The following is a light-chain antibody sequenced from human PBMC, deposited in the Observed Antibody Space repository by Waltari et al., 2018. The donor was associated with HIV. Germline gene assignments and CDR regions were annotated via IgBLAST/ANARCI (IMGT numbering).Light chain of an antibody. J-gene: IGLJ3*02. CDR3: QSYDSSLRGV. V-gene: IGLV1-40*01. CDR1: GSTNGAAYD. Sequence: QYVLMQQPSVSAAPGPRGTLSCSGSGSTNGAAYDVPWYQQLPGSAPKLLIYDNNKRPSVVPDRFSGSKSGTSASLAITGLQAEDEADYYCQSYDSSLRGVFGGGTKLTVL. CDR2: DNN.